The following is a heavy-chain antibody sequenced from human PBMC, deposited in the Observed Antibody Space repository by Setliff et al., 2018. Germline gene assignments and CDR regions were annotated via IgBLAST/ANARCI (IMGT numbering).Heavy chain of an antibody. CDR3: ARGGTYRYFDY. J-gene: IGHJ4*02. CDR2: IYYSGRT. Sequence: SETLSLTCAVSGGSVTSHYWSWIRQPPGKGLEWIGCIYYSGRTNYNPSLKSRVTISVDTSKNQFSLKVSSVTAADTAIYYCARGGTYRYFDYWGQGTLVTVSS. CDR1: GGSVTSHY. V-gene: IGHV4-59*02.